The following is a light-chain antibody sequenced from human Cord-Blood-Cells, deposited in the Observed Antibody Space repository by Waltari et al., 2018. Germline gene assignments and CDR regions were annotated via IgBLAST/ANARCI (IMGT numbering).Light chain of an antibody. CDR2: KVS. CDR1: QSLVHSDGNTY. V-gene: IGKV2-30*02. Sequence: DVVMTQSPLSLPVTLGPPASISCRSSQSLVHSDGNTYLNWFQQRPGQSLRRLIYKVSNRDSGVPDRFSGSGSGTDFTLKISRVEAEDVGVYYCMQGTHWPPITFGQGTRLEIK. J-gene: IGKJ5*01. CDR3: MQGTHWPPIT.